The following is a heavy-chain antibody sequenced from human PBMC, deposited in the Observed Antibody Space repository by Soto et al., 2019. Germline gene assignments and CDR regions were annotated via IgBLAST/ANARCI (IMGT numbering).Heavy chain of an antibody. CDR3: AKSDGYSSSWPDY. D-gene: IGHD6-13*01. J-gene: IGHJ4*02. CDR1: RFTFSSFW. Sequence: GGSLRLSCAASRFTFSSFWFHWVRQAPGKGLEWVSAISGSGGSTYYADSVKGRFTISRDNSKNTLYLQMNSLRAEDTAVYYCAKSDGYSSSWPDYWGQGTLVTVSS. CDR2: ISGSGGST. V-gene: IGHV3-23*01.